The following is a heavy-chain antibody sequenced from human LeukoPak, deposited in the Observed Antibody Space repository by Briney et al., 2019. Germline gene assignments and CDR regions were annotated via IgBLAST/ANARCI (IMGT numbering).Heavy chain of an antibody. J-gene: IGHJ6*02. CDR3: ARGPYYYYGMDV. V-gene: IGHV4-61*01. CDR1: GASVSSGSYY. CDR2: IYYSGST. Sequence: SETLSLTCTVSGASVSSGSYYWSWIRQPPGKGLEWIGYIYYSGSTNYNPSLKSRVTISVDTSKNQFSLQLNSVTPEDTAVYYCARGPYYYYGMDVWGQGTTVTVSS.